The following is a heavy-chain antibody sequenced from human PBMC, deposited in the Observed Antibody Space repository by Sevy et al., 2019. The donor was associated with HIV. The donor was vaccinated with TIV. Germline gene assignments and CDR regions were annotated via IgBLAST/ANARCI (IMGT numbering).Heavy chain of an antibody. V-gene: IGHV4-30-4*01. J-gene: IGHJ4*02. CDR2: IYYSGST. CDR3: ARDGLPYGDYVRRFDY. D-gene: IGHD4-17*01. Sequence: SETLSLTCTVSGGSISSGDYDWSWIRQPPGKGLEGFGYIYYSGSTYYNPSLESRVTISVDTSKNQFSLKLSSVTAADTAVYYCARDGLPYGDYVRRFDYWGQGTLVTVSS. CDR1: GGSISSGDYD.